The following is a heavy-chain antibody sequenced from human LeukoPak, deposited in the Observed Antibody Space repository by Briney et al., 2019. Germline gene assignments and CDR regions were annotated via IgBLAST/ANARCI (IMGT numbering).Heavy chain of an antibody. CDR3: ARPRKKLLWFGELGNWFDP. CDR2: IYYRGST. Sequence: PSETLSLTCTVSGGSISSSTYYWGWIRQPPGKGLEWIGSIYYRGSTYYNPSLKSRVTISVDTSKNQFSLKLSSVTAADTAVYYCARPRKKLLWFGELGNWFDPWGQGTLVTVSS. V-gene: IGHV4-39*07. D-gene: IGHD3-10*01. CDR1: GGSISSSTYY. J-gene: IGHJ5*02.